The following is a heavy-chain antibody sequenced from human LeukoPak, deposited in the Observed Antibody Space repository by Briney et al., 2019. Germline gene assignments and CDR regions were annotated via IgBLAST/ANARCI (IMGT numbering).Heavy chain of an antibody. D-gene: IGHD3-10*01. CDR1: GYTFTSYG. CDR2: ISAYNGNT. J-gene: IGHJ4*02. V-gene: IGHV1-18*01. CDR3: ARDPRSITMVRGVIIMFDY. Sequence: ASVKVSCRASGYTFTSYGISWVRQAPGQGLEWMGWISAYNGNTNYAQKLQGRVTMTTDTSTSTAYTELRSLRSDDTAVYYCARDPRSITMVRGVIIMFDYWGQGTLVTVSS.